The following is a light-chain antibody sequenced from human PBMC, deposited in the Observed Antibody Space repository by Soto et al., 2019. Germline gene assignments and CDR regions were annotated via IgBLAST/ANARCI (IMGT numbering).Light chain of an antibody. Sequence: QSVLTQPPSASGSPGQSVTIPCTGTNSDVGGYNYVSWYQQHPGQAPKLMIYEVSKRPSGVPDRFSGSKSGNTASLTVSGLQAEDEADYYCSSYGGSNNYVFGTGTKVTV. V-gene: IGLV2-8*01. CDR2: EVS. J-gene: IGLJ1*01. CDR3: SSYGGSNNYV. CDR1: NSDVGGYNY.